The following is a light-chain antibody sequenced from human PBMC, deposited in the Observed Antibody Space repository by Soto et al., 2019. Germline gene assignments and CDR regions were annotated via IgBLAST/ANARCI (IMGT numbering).Light chain of an antibody. CDR1: HHINNY. CDR2: DAS. CDR3: KQYDALPLT. V-gene: IGKV1-33*01. Sequence: DIQMTQSPSSLSACLRQRLHTTCQAGHHINNYLNWFQQKPGKAPKLLIYDASKLQTGVPSRFSGSGSGTDFTFTISSLQTEDIATYYCKQYDALPLTFGTGTKVDIK. J-gene: IGKJ3*01.